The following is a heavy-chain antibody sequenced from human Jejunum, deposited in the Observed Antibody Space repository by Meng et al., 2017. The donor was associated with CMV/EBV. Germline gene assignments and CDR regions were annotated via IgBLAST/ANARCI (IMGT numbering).Heavy chain of an antibody. CDR1: GYTLTGHY. CDR3: ATIASLADY. CDR2: IDPIKGDT. V-gene: IGHV1-2*02. J-gene: IGHJ4*02. Sequence: KVSCKASGYTLTGHYMHWVRQAPGQGLGWMGWIDPIKGDTDNPQKFQGRVTMTRDTSISTAYMELRGLTHADTAVYYCATIASLADYWGQGTLVTVSS.